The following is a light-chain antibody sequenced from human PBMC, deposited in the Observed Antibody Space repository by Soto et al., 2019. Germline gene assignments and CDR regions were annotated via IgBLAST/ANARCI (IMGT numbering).Light chain of an antibody. CDR3: AAWDDSLNGYV. CDR1: SSNIGNNA. Sequence: QSVLTQPPSVSEAPRQRVTISCSGSSSNIGNNAVNWYQQLPGKAPKLLIYYDDLPPSGVSDRFSGSQSGTSASLAISGLQSEDEADYYCAAWDDSLNGYVFGTGTKSPS. J-gene: IGLJ1*01. V-gene: IGLV1-36*01. CDR2: YDD.